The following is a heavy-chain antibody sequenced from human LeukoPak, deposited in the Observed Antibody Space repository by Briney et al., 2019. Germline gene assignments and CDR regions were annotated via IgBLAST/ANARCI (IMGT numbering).Heavy chain of an antibody. Sequence: GGSLRLSCAASGFTVSSNYMSWVRQAPGKGLEWVSVIYSGGSTYYADSVKGRFTISRDNSKNTLYLQMNSLRAEDTAVYYCAKDWRYYYGSGSYSVFDYWGQGTLVTVSS. V-gene: IGHV3-66*01. CDR1: GFTVSSNY. J-gene: IGHJ4*02. CDR3: AKDWRYYYGSGSYSVFDY. D-gene: IGHD3-10*01. CDR2: IYSGGST.